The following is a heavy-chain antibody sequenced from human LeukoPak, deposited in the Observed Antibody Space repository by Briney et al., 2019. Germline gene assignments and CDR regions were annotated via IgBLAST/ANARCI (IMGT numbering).Heavy chain of an antibody. V-gene: IGHV1-69*06. Sequence: SVKVSCKASGGTFSSYAISWVRQAPGQGLEWMGGIIPIFGTANYAQKFQGRVTITADKSTSTAYMELSSLRSEDTAVYYCARDLNYCSGGSCSYWGQGTLVTVSS. CDR2: IIPIFGTA. CDR3: ARDLNYCSGGSCSY. CDR1: GGTFSSYA. D-gene: IGHD2-15*01. J-gene: IGHJ4*02.